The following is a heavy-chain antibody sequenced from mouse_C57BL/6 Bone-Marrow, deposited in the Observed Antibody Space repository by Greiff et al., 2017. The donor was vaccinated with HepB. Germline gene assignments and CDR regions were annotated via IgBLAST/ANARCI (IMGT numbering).Heavy chain of an antibody. CDR3: AREVYDYDVDY. V-gene: IGHV1-72*01. Sequence: QVQLKQPGAELVKPGASVKLSCKASGYTFTSYWMHWVKQRPGRGLEWIGRIDPNSGGTKYNEKFKSKATLTVDKPSSTAYMQLSSLTSEDSAVYYYAREVYDYDVDYWGQGTTLTVSS. D-gene: IGHD2-4*01. CDR2: IDPNSGGT. J-gene: IGHJ2*01. CDR1: GYTFTSYW.